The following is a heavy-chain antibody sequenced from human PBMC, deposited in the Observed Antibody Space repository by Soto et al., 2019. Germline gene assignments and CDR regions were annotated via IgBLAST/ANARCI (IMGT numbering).Heavy chain of an antibody. D-gene: IGHD4-17*01. Sequence: QPGGSLRLSCTASGFTFGDYAMSWFRQAPGKGLEWVGFIRSKAYGGTTEYAASVKGRFTISRDDSKSIAYLQMNSLKTEDTAVYYCTRDIHDYGPFYYYYGMDVWGQGTTVTVSS. CDR1: GFTFGDYA. CDR2: IRSKAYGGTT. CDR3: TRDIHDYGPFYYYYGMDV. J-gene: IGHJ6*02. V-gene: IGHV3-49*03.